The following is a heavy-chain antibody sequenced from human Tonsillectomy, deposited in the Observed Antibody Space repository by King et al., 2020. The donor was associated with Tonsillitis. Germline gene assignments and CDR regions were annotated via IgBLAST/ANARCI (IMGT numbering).Heavy chain of an antibody. Sequence: VQLVESGGGLVQPGGSLRLSCAASGFSFSSYAMSWVRQAPGKGLEWVSAISGSGGSTFYAESVKGRFTISRHNSKKTLYLQMNSLRADDTAVYYCAVTCFPNYYYYYGMDVWGQGTTVIVSS. CDR2: ISGSGGST. CDR3: AVTCFPNYYYYYGMDV. J-gene: IGHJ6*02. CDR1: GFSFSSYA. V-gene: IGHV3-23*04. D-gene: IGHD3-9*01.